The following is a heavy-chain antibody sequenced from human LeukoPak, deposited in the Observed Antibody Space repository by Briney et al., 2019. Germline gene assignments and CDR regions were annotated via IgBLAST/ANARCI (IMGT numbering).Heavy chain of an antibody. D-gene: IGHD3-3*01. CDR1: GFTFSSYW. J-gene: IGHJ6*03. CDR2: IKQDGSEK. CDR3: ARDGRSFPSDFWSGYSMDV. V-gene: IGHV3-7*03. Sequence: GGSLRLSCAASGFTFSSYWMSWVRQAPGKGLEWVANIKQDGSEKYYVDSVKGRFTISRDNSKNTLYLQMNSLRAEDTAVYYCARDGRSFPSDFWSGYSMDVWGKGTTVTVSS.